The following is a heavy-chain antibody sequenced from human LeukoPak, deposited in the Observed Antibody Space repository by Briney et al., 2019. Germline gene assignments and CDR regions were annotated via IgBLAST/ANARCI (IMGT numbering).Heavy chain of an antibody. J-gene: IGHJ4*02. CDR2: IYHSGST. CDR1: GYSISNGYY. CDR3: ARSSFEYSSSGFLFDY. D-gene: IGHD6-6*01. Sequence: SETLSLTCTVSGYSISNGYYWGWIWQPPGKGLEWIGNIYHSGSTYYNPSLKSRVTISVDTSKNQFSLKLSSVTAADTAVYYCARSSFEYSSSGFLFDYWGQGTLVTVSS. V-gene: IGHV4-38-2*02.